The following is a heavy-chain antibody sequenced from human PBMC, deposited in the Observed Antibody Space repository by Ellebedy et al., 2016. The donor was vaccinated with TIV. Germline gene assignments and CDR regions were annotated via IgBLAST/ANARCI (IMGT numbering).Heavy chain of an antibody. CDR3: AREWGERLTYYYYGMDV. J-gene: IGHJ6*02. Sequence: ASVKVSXXASGYTFTSYAMHWVRQAPGQRLEWMGWINAGNGNTKYSQKFQGRVTITRDTSASTAYMELSSLRSEDTAVYYCAREWGERLTYYYYGMDVWGQGTTVTVSS. CDR1: GYTFTSYA. CDR2: INAGNGNT. D-gene: IGHD3-16*01. V-gene: IGHV1-3*01.